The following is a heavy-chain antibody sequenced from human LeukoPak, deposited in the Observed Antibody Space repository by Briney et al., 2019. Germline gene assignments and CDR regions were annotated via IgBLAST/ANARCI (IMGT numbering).Heavy chain of an antibody. Sequence: GGSLRLSCAASGFTFSSYGMYWVRQAPGKGLEWVAVISYDGSNKYYADSVKGRFTISRDNSKNTLYLQMNSLRAEDTAVYYCARPYVNYADDYWGQGTLVTVSS. J-gene: IGHJ4*02. V-gene: IGHV3-30*03. CDR3: ARPYVNYADDY. CDR2: ISYDGSNK. CDR1: GFTFSSYG. D-gene: IGHD2-2*01.